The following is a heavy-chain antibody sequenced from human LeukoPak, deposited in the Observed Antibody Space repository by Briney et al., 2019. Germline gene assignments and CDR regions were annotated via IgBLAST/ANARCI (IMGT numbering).Heavy chain of an antibody. Sequence: GGSLRLSCTASGFTFSNYAMSWVRQTPGKGLEWVANIKQDGSEKYYVGSAKGRFTISRDNVKNALYLQMNSLRVEDTGVYYCVRGAYYAAYWGQGTLVTVSS. J-gene: IGHJ4*02. D-gene: IGHD2/OR15-2a*01. CDR3: VRGAYYAAY. V-gene: IGHV3-7*01. CDR2: IKQDGSEK. CDR1: GFTFSNYA.